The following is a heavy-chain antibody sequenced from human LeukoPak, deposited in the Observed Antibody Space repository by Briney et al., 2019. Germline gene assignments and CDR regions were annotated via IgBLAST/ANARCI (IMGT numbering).Heavy chain of an antibody. CDR1: GGSISSSSYY. Sequence: SETLSLTCTVSGGSISSSSYYWGWIRQPPGKGLEWIGSIYYSGTTYYNSSLKSRVTISEGTSKNRFSLMLTSVTAADTAVYYCARQVSDYFYYYIDVWGEGTTVIVSS. J-gene: IGHJ6*03. CDR3: ARQVSDYFYYYIDV. V-gene: IGHV4-39*01. CDR2: IYYSGTT.